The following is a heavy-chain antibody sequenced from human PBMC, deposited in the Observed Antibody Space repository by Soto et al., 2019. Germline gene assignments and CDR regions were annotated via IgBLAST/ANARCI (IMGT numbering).Heavy chain of an antibody. J-gene: IGHJ3*02. D-gene: IGHD3-3*01. CDR2: INPSGGST. V-gene: IGHV1-46*01. CDR1: GSTFTSYY. Sequence: ASVKVSCKASGSTFTSYYMHWVRQAPGQGLEWMGIINPSGGSTSYAQKFQGRVTMTRDTSTSTVYMELSSLRSEDTAVYYCARGGITIFGVVTPAGAFDIWGQGTMVTVSS. CDR3: ARGGITIFGVVTPAGAFDI.